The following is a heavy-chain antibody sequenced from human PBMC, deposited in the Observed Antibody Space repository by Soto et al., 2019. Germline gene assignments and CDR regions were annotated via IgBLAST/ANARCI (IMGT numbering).Heavy chain of an antibody. CDR3: ARTARGYSYGYADY. V-gene: IGHV1-18*01. D-gene: IGHD5-18*01. CDR2: ISAYNGNT. CDR1: GYTFINYG. J-gene: IGHJ4*02. Sequence: QVQLVQSGAEVKKPGASVKVSCKASGYTFINYGVTWVRQAPGQGLEWMGWISAYNGNTNYAQKLQGRVTMTTDTSPSTAYMELRSLRSDDTAMYYCARTARGYSYGYADYWGQGTLVTVSS.